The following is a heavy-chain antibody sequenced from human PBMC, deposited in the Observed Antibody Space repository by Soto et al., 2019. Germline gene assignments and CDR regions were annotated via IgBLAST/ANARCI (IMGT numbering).Heavy chain of an antibody. CDR1: GFTFSRAW. Sequence: EVQLVESGGGLVKPGGSLRLSCAGSGFTFSRAWMNWVRQTPGKGLEWIGRVKPKSEGGATDYAAPVRGRFTVSRDDSTTTFYLQMNSLKIEDSAVYYCTTAVCTSSWAAWDFWGQGTLVTVSS. CDR3: TTAVCTSSWAAWDF. CDR2: VKPKSEGGAT. V-gene: IGHV3-15*01. J-gene: IGHJ4*02. D-gene: IGHD2-2*01.